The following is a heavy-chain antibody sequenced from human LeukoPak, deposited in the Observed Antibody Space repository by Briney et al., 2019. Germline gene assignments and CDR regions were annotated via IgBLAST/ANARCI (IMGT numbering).Heavy chain of an antibody. CDR1: GGSISSYY. V-gene: IGHV4-4*07. CDR3: ARGGYCSGGSCYSREYFQH. J-gene: IGHJ1*01. D-gene: IGHD2-15*01. Sequence: SETLSLTCTVSGGSISSYYWSWIRQPAGKGLEWIGRIYTSGSTNYNLSLKSRVTMSVDTSKNQFSLKLSSVTAADTAVYYCARGGYCSGGSCYSREYFQHWGQGTLVTVSS. CDR2: IYTSGST.